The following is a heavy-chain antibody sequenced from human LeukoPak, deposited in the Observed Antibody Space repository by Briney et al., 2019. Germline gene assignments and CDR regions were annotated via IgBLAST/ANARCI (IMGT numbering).Heavy chain of an antibody. CDR3: ASGVYSYGYVLDY. V-gene: IGHV1-69*04. CDR2: IIPILGMA. CDR1: GYTFTSYD. J-gene: IGHJ4*02. Sequence: ASVKVSCKASGYTFTSYDINWVRQATGQRLEWMGRIIPILGMANYAQKFQGRVTITADKSTSTAYMELSSLRSEDTAVYYCASGVYSYGYVLDYWGQGTLVTVSS. D-gene: IGHD5-18*01.